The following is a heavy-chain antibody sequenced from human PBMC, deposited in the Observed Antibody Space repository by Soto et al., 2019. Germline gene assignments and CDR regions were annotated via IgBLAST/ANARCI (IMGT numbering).Heavy chain of an antibody. V-gene: IGHV3-30*18. J-gene: IGHJ6*02. CDR3: AKVLRYFDWLSSYYYYGMDV. CDR1: GFTFSSYG. D-gene: IGHD3-9*01. Sequence: GGSLRLSCAASGFTFSSYGMHWVRQAPGKGLEWVAVISYDGSNKYYADSVKGRFTISRDNSKNTLYLQMNSLRAEDTAVYYCAKVLRYFDWLSSYYYYGMDVWGQGTTVTVSS. CDR2: ISYDGSNK.